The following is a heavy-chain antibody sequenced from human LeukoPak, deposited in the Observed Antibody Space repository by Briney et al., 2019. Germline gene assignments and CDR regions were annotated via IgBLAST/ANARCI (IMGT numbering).Heavy chain of an antibody. V-gene: IGHV1-8*01. CDR1: VYTFTSYD. D-gene: IGHD2-2*01. CDR3: ARFGGTSRARNYYSYYYMDV. CDR2: MNPNSGNT. Sequence: ASVKVSSKASVYTFTSYDINWVRQATGQGLEWMGWMNPNSGNTGYAQKFQGRVAMTRDTSISTAYMELSSLRSEDTAVYYCARFGGTSRARNYYSYYYMDVWGKGTTVTVSS. J-gene: IGHJ6*03.